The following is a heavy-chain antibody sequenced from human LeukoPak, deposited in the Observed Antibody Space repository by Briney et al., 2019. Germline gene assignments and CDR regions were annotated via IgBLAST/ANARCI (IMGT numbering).Heavy chain of an antibody. CDR2: INEDGSEK. J-gene: IGHJ4*02. CDR1: GFIFRNYW. CDR3: LSGPGH. Sequence: GGALRLSCAAAGFIFRNYWMGWVRQAPGKGLEWVANINEDGSEKYYVDSVKGRFTISRDNAKNSIYLQMNILRAEDTAVFYCLSGPGHWGQGTLVTVSS. V-gene: IGHV3-7*01.